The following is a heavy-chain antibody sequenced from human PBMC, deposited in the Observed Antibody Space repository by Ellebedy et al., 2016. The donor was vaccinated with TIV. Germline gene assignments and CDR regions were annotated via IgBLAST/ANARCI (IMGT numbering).Heavy chain of an antibody. V-gene: IGHV3-30*03. CDR2: ITPDGRYK. Sequence: PGGSLRLSCAASGFTFSTYGMHWVRQVPGKGLEWVAVITPDGRYKTYADSVKGRFSVSRDNSKKTVDLQMNSLRPEDTAVYYCVRDGYSDTWYAKWFDPWGQGTLVMVSS. J-gene: IGHJ5*02. D-gene: IGHD5-12*01. CDR3: VRDGYSDTWYAKWFDP. CDR1: GFTFSTYG.